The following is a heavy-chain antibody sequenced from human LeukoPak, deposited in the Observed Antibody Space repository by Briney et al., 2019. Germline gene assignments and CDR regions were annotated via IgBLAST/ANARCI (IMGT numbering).Heavy chain of an antibody. CDR3: TTYYYGSGSWFAYFDY. D-gene: IGHD3-10*01. J-gene: IGHJ4*02. CDR1: GFTFSNAW. V-gene: IGHV3-15*01. Sequence: GGSLRLSCAASGFTFSNAWMSWVRQAPGKGLEWVGRIKSKTDGGTTDYAAPVKGRFTIPRDDSKNTLYLQMNSLKTEDTAVYYCTTYYYGSGSWFAYFDYWGQGTLVTVSS. CDR2: IKSKTDGGTT.